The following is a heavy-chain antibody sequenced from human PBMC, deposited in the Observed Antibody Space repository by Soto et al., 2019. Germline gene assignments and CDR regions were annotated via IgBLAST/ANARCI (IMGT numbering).Heavy chain of an antibody. CDR3: AKDRAVAGTLYYYGMDV. CDR2: ISGSGGST. J-gene: IGHJ6*02. D-gene: IGHD6-19*01. CDR1: GFTFSSYA. V-gene: IGHV3-23*01. Sequence: EVQLLESGGGLVQPGGSLRLSCAASGFTFSSYAMSWVRQAPGKGLEWVSAISGSGGSTYYADSVKGRFTISRDNSKNTLYLQMNSLRAEDTAVYYCAKDRAVAGTLYYYGMDVWGQGTTVTVSS.